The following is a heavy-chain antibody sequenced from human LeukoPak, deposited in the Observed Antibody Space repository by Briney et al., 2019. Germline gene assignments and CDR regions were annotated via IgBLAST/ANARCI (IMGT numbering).Heavy chain of an antibody. J-gene: IGHJ4*02. CDR3: ARVRDLSDYYGSGSHRGFDY. D-gene: IGHD3-10*01. Sequence: ASVKVSCKASAYTFTSYDINWVRQATGQGLEWMGWMNPNSGNTGYAQKFQGRITMTRNTSISTAYMELSSLRSEDTAVYYCARVRDLSDYYGSGSHRGFDYWGQGTLVTVSS. CDR1: AYTFTSYD. V-gene: IGHV1-8*01. CDR2: MNPNSGNT.